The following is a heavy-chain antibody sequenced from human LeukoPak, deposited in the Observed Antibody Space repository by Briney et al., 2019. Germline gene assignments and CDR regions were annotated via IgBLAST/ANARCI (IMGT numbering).Heavy chain of an antibody. J-gene: IGHJ4*02. D-gene: IGHD3-10*01. CDR2: INHSGST. Sequence: PSETLSLTCAVYGGSFSGYYWSWIRQPPGKGLEWIGEINHSGSTNYNPSLKSRVTISVDTSKNQFSLKLSSVTAADTAVYYCARVRITMVRGVIDYWGQGTLVTVSS. CDR3: ARVRITMVRGVIDY. V-gene: IGHV4-34*01. CDR1: GGSFSGYY.